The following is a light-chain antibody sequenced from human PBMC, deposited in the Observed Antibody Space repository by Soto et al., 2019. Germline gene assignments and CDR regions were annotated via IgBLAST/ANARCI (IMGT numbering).Light chain of an antibody. CDR2: CNN. Sequence: QSVLTQPPSVSAAPGQRVTISCTGSSSNIGAGYDVHWYQHLPGTAPKLLIYCNNSRPSGVPDRFSGSKSGTSASLAITGLQADDEADYYCQSYDSSLSARVFGGGTKLTVL. CDR3: QSYDSSLSARV. CDR1: SSNIGAGYD. V-gene: IGLV1-40*01. J-gene: IGLJ3*02.